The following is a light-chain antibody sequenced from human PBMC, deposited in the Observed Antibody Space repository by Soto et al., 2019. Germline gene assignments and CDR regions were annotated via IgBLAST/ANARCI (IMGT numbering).Light chain of an antibody. CDR3: QQGFT. V-gene: IGKV3D-20*02. CDR1: QTAISDY. CDR2: GTS. J-gene: IGKJ3*01. Sequence: SFLTQSPATMSLSPGERATVSCRASQTAISDYLAWYQQKPGQAPRLLIFGTSSRASGVPDRFSGSTSGTDFILTISRLEPEDFAVYYCQQGFTFGPGTKVDFK.